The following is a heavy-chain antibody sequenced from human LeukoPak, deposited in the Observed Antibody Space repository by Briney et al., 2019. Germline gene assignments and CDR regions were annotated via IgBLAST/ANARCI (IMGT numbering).Heavy chain of an antibody. Sequence: SETLSLTCTVSGGSISSYYWSWIRQPPGKGLEWIGYIYYSGSTNYNPSLKSRVTISVDTSKNQFSLKLSSVTAADTAVYYCASRSDSSGTTFDYWGQGTLVTVSS. CDR2: IYYSGST. J-gene: IGHJ4*02. CDR1: GGSISSYY. CDR3: ASRSDSSGTTFDY. V-gene: IGHV4-59*01. D-gene: IGHD6-19*01.